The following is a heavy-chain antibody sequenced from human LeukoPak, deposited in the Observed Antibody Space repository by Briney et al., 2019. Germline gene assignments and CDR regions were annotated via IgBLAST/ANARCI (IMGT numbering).Heavy chain of an antibody. CDR2: ISNNGGYT. CDR3: AKQLGYCSDGSCYFPY. CDR1: GFTFSSSA. D-gene: IGHD2-15*01. J-gene: IGHJ4*02. Sequence: GGSLRLSCEASGFTFSSSAMSWVRQAPGKGLEWVSAISNNGGYTYYADSVQGRFTISRDNSKSTLCLQMNSLRAGDTAVYYCAKQLGYCSDGSCYFPYWGQGTLVTVSS. V-gene: IGHV3-23*01.